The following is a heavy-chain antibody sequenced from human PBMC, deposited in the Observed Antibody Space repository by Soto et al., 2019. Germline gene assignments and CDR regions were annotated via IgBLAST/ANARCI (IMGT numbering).Heavy chain of an antibody. J-gene: IGHJ4*02. D-gene: IGHD3-3*01. CDR1: GFTLSNAW. V-gene: IGHV3-15*01. CDR3: TASKRFLEWLLYY. CDR2: IKSKPDGGTT. Sequence: PGGSLRLSCAASGFTLSNAWMSWVRQAPGKGLEWVGRIKSKPDGGTTDYAAPVKGRFTISRDDSKNTLYLQMNSLKTEDTAVYYCTASKRFLEWLLYYWGLGTLVTAPQ.